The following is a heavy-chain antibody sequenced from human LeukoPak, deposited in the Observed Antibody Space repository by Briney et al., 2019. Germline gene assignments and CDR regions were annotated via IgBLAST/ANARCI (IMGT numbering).Heavy chain of an antibody. Sequence: GGSLRLSCAASGFTFSTYWMHWVRQAPGKGLVWVSRINSDGSNTSYADSVKGRFTTSRDNAKNTLYLQMNSLRAEDTAVYYCARDGVSMVRGVRVLDYYNYYMDVWGKGTTVTISS. CDR1: GFTFSTYW. CDR2: INSDGSNT. J-gene: IGHJ6*03. V-gene: IGHV3-74*01. CDR3: ARDGVSMVRGVRVLDYYNYYMDV. D-gene: IGHD3-10*01.